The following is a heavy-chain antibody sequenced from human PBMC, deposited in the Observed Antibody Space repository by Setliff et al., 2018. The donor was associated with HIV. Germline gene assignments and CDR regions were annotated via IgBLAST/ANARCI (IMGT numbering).Heavy chain of an antibody. V-gene: IGHV1-69*13. CDR2: ITPSFGTA. Sequence: SVKVSCKTSGITFSSYDITWVRQAPGQGLEWMGGITPSFGTANYAQKFQGRVTITADESTSTVYMDLSSLRSEDTAMYYCARDAGYIGTSWNYWGQGTLVTVSS. D-gene: IGHD5-12*01. CDR3: ARDAGYIGTSWNY. J-gene: IGHJ4*02. CDR1: GITFSSYD.